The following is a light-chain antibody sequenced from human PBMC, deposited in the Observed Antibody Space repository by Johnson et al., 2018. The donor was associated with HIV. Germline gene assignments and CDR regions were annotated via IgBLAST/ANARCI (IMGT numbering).Light chain of an antibody. CDR1: SSNIGNNY. Sequence: QSVLTQPPSVSAAPGQKVTISCSGSSSNIGNNYVSWYQHLPETAPKLLIYENTKRPSGVPDRFSGSKSGSSATLGITGLPPGDEADYYCATWDRSLSAGGGFGTGTKVTVL. V-gene: IGLV1-51*02. CDR2: ENT. J-gene: IGLJ1*01. CDR3: ATWDRSLSAGGG.